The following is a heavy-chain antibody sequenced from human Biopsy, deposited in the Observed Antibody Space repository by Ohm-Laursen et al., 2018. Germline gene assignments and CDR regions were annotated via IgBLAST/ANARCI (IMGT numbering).Heavy chain of an antibody. J-gene: IGHJ6*02. CDR1: GFSFYNYV. V-gene: IGHV3-9*01. CDR3: AKDRYPSSWHYYYGMDV. CDR2: ISWNSDSI. Sequence: SLRLSCAASGFSFYNYVMHWVRQAPGKGLEWVSGISWNSDSIGYADSVKGRFTISRDNAKNSLYLQMNSLRSADTALYYCAKDRYPSSWHYYYGMDVWAKGPRSPSP. D-gene: IGHD6-13*01.